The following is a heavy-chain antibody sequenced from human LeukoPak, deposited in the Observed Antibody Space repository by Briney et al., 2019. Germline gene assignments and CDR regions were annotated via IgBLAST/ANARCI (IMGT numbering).Heavy chain of an antibody. CDR3: ARAVFYGSGTPYGMDV. CDR1: GGSISSYY. CDR2: IYYSGST. D-gene: IGHD3-10*01. V-gene: IGHV4-59*01. J-gene: IGHJ6*02. Sequence: SETLSLTCTVSGGSISSYYWSWIRQPPGKGLEWIGYIYYSGSTNYNPSLKSRVTISVDTSKNQFSLKLSSVTAADTAVYYCARAVFYGSGTPYGMDVWGQGTTVIVSS.